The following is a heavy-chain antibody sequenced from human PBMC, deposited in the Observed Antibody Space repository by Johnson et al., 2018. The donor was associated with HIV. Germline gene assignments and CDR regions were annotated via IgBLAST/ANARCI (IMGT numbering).Heavy chain of an antibody. D-gene: IGHD2-15*01. V-gene: IGHV3-30*02. J-gene: IGHJ3*02. CDR1: GFTFSSYG. CDR3: AKGQVVVAATSAFDI. CDR2: IAHDESIT. Sequence: QVQLVESGGGVVQPGGSLRLSCAASGFTFSSYGMHWVRQPPGKGLEWVAFIAHDESITHYADSVKGRFPISRDNSKNTPYVQMNSLRGEDTAVYYCAKGQVVVAATSAFDIWGQGTMVTVSS.